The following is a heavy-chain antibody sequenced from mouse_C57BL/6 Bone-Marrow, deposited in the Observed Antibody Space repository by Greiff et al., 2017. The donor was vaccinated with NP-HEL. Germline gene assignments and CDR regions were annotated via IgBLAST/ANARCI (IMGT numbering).Heavy chain of an antibody. CDR2: IDPNSGGT. CDR1: GYTFTSYW. J-gene: IGHJ1*03. V-gene: IGHV1-72*01. D-gene: IGHD1-1*01. Sequence: QVQLQQPGAELVKPGASVKLSCKASGYTFTSYWMHWVKQRPGRGLEWIGRIDPNSGGTKYNEKFKSKATLTVDKPSSTAYMPLSSLTSEDSAVYYFAIQSHYYGSSYWYFDVWGTGTTVTVSA. CDR3: AIQSHYYGSSYWYFDV.